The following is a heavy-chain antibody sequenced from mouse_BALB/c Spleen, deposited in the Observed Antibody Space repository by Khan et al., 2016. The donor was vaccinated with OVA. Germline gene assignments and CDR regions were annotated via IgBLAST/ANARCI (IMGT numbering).Heavy chain of an antibody. D-gene: IGHD2-4*01. CDR2: INYSGNT. Sequence: EVQLQESGPGLVKPSQSLSLTCTVTGYSITSEYAWNWIRQFPGNKLEWMGYINYSGNTRFNPSLKSRTSITRDTSKNQSFLQLNSVTTEDTATYYCARKDYYDYDPFPYGGQGTLVTVSA. J-gene: IGHJ3*01. CDR3: ARKDYYDYDPFPY. CDR1: GYSITSEYA. V-gene: IGHV3-2*02.